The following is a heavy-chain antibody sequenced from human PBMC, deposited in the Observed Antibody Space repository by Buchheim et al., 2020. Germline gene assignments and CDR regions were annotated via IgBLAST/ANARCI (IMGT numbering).Heavy chain of an antibody. CDR1: GYRLTDHP. CDR3: ARDRAWAFDI. J-gene: IGHJ3*02. V-gene: IGHV1-3*01. CDR2: INLGNGDT. Sequence: QVQLVQSGAEVKEPGASVKVSCKVSGYRLTDHPMQWVRQAPGQGLEWMGWINLGNGDTRYSQKFQGRVTFTRDTSASTAYVEVSGLRSEDTAVYYCARDRAWAFDIWGQGT.